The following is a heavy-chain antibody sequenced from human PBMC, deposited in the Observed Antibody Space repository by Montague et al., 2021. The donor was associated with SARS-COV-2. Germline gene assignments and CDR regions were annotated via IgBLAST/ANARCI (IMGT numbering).Heavy chain of an antibody. J-gene: IGHJ4*02. CDR2: IYWDDDK. CDR1: GFSLSTSGMC. V-gene: IGHV2-5*08. Sequence: PALVKPTQTLTLTCTFSGFSLSTSGMCVSWIRQPPGKALEWLALIYWDDDKRYSPSLKSRLTITKDTSKKQVVLTLTNMDPVDTATYYCAREIRGVCVDYWGQGTLVTVSS. CDR3: AREIRGVCVDY.